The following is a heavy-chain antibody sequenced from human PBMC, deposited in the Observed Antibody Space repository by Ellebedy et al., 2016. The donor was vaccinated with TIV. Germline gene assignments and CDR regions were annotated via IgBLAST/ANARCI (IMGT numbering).Heavy chain of an antibody. CDR3: ARVDLGAIYYFDY. Sequence: ASVKVSCKASGYTFTGYYMHWVRQAPGQGLEWMGWINPNSGGTNYAQKFQGRVTMTRDTSISTAYMELSRLRSDDTAVYYCARVDLGAIYYFDYWGQGTLVTVSS. CDR2: INPNSGGT. V-gene: IGHV1-2*02. CDR1: GYTFTGYY. D-gene: IGHD1-26*01. J-gene: IGHJ4*02.